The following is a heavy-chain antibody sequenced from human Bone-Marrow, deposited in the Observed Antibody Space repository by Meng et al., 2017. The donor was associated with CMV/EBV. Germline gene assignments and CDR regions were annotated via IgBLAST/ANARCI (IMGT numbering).Heavy chain of an antibody. Sequence: GESLKISCAASGFTFNDHTMHWVRQAPGKGLEWVAVISYDGSNKYYADSVKGRFNISRDNSKNTLYLQMNSLRAEDTAVYYCARDSCSSTSCNDAFDIWGQGTMVTVSS. CDR1: GFTFNDHT. V-gene: IGHV3-30-3*01. CDR2: ISYDGSNK. D-gene: IGHD2-2*01. J-gene: IGHJ3*02. CDR3: ARDSCSSTSCNDAFDI.